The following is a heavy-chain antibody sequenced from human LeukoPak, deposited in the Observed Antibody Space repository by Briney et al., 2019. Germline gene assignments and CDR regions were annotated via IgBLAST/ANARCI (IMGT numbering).Heavy chain of an antibody. V-gene: IGHV3-23*01. CDR3: AKDRDIVVVPAALEF. CDR1: GFAFRNYA. D-gene: IGHD2-2*01. Sequence: PGGSLRLSCAASGFAFRNYAMSWVRQAPWKGLEWVSAISGDGVTTYYADSVKGRFTISRDNSKNTLYLQMNSLRAQDTAVYYCAKDRDIVVVPAALEFWGQGTLVTVSS. J-gene: IGHJ4*02. CDR2: ISGDGVTT.